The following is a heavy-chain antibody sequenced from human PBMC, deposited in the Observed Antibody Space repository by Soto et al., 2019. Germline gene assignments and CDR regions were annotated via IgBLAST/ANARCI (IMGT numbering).Heavy chain of an antibody. CDR2: IKQDGSEK. CDR3: ARDSRYGGYSY. D-gene: IGHD5-12*01. Sequence: GGSLRLSCAASGFTFSSYWRSWVRQAPGKGLEWVANIKQDGSEKYYVDSVKGRFTISRDNAKNSLYLQMNSLRAEDTAVYYCARDSRYGGYSYWGQGTLVTVSS. V-gene: IGHV3-7*05. J-gene: IGHJ4*02. CDR1: GFTFSSYW.